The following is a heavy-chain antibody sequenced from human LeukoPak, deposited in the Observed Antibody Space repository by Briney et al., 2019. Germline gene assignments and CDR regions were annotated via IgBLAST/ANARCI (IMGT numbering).Heavy chain of an antibody. CDR2: ISSNGGST. CDR3: ARSASPFSAAIDY. CDR1: GSTFSSYA. J-gene: IGHJ4*02. D-gene: IGHD2-2*01. Sequence: GGSLRLSCAASGSTFSSYAMHWVRQAPGKGLEYVSAISSNGGSTYYANSVKGRFTISRDNSKNTLYLQMGSLRAEDMAVYYCARSASPFSAAIDYWGQGTLVTVSS. V-gene: IGHV3-64*01.